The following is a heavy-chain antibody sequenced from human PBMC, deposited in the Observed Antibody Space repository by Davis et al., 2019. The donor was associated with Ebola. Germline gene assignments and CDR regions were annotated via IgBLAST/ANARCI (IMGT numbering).Heavy chain of an antibody. CDR1: GGSISSSSYY. CDR2: IYYSGST. CDR3: ARAQFPTTSDH. V-gene: IGHV4-61*05. J-gene: IGHJ4*02. D-gene: IGHD1-1*01. Sequence: SETLSLTCTVSGGSISSSSYYWGWIRQPPGKGLEWIGYIYYSGSTNYNPSLKSRITISVDTSKNQFSLKLSSVTAADTAVYYCARAQFPTTSDHWGQGTLVTVSS.